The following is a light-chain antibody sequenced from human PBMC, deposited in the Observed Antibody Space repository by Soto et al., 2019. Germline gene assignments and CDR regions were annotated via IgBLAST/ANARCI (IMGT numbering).Light chain of an antibody. Sequence: QSVLTQSSSASASLGSSVKLTCTLSSGHINYFIAWHQQQPGKAPRYLMKVENSGSYSRGSGIPDRFSGSGSGTDRYLTISNLQSDDEADYYCETWDSSHRVFGGGTKVTVL. CDR1: SGHINYF. CDR3: ETWDSSHRV. CDR2: VENSGSY. J-gene: IGLJ2*01. V-gene: IGLV4-60*03.